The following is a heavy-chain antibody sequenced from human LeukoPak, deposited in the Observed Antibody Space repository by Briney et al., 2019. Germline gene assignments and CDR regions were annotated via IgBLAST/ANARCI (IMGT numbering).Heavy chain of an antibody. CDR2: ISGSGGRT. Sequence: PGGSLRLSCAASGFTFSSYAMSWVRQAPGKGLEWVSAISGSGGRTYYADSMKGRLTISRHNPKHTLYLQINSLRAEHTAVNYCAKRPLVSYDYVWGCYANWFDPWGEGTLVTVSS. CDR1: GFTFSSYA. J-gene: IGHJ5*02. CDR3: AKRPLVSYDYVWGCYANWFDP. V-gene: IGHV3-23*01. D-gene: IGHD3-16*01.